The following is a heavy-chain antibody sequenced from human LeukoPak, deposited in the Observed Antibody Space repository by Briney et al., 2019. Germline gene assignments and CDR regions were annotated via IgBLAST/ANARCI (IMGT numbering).Heavy chain of an antibody. CDR3: ARAPHRQYQLQSPYDY. Sequence: SVNVSCKASGGTFSSYAISWVRQAPGQGLEWMGGIIPIFGTANYAQKFQGRVTITADESTSTAYMELSSLRSEDTAVYYCARAPHRQYQLQSPYDYWGQGTLVTVSS. CDR1: GGTFSSYA. J-gene: IGHJ4*02. CDR2: IIPIFGTA. V-gene: IGHV1-69*13. D-gene: IGHD2-2*01.